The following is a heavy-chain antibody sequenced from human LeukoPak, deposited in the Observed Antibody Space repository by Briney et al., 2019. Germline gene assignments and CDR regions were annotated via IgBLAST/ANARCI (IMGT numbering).Heavy chain of an antibody. D-gene: IGHD6-19*01. CDR2: INWNGGST. CDR1: GFTFKDYT. Sequence: GGSLRLSCAASGFTFKDYTMNWVRQAPGKGLEWVSGINWNGGSTGYADSVKGRFTISRDNAKNSLYLQMNSLRAEDTALYYCARGGSSGWYYFDYWGQGTLVTVSS. V-gene: IGHV3-20*04. CDR3: ARGGSSGWYYFDY. J-gene: IGHJ4*02.